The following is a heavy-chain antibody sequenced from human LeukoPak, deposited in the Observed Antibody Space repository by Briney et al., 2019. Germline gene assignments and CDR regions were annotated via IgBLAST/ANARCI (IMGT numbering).Heavy chain of an antibody. CDR2: ISGSGGST. V-gene: IGHV3-23*01. J-gene: IGHJ4*02. CDR3: AKVRGNSGSYYPDYFDY. Sequence: GGSLRLSCAATGFTFSSYAMSWVRQAPGKGLEWVSAISGSGGSTYYADSVKGRFTISRDNSKNTLYLQMNGLRAEDTAVYYCAKVRGNSGSYYPDYFDYWGQGTLVTVSS. D-gene: IGHD1-26*01. CDR1: GFTFSSYA.